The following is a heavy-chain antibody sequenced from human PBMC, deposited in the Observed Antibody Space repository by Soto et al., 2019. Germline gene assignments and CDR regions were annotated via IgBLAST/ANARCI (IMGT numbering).Heavy chain of an antibody. Sequence: EVQLLESGGGLVQPGGSLRLSCAASGFTFSSYAMSWVRQAPGKGLEWVSGISGSGGSTYYADSVKGRFTISRDKSKSTLYLKMTGLRAEDTAVYFCAKEWSWNGGSYGTFDYWGKGTLVTFSS. CDR3: AKEWSWNGGSYGTFDY. CDR2: ISGSGGST. V-gene: IGHV3-23*01. J-gene: IGHJ4*02. CDR1: GFTFSSYA. D-gene: IGHD1-26*01.